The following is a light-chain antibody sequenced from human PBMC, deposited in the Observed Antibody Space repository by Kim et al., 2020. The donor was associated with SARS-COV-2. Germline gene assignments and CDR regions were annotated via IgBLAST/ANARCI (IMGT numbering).Light chain of an antibody. V-gene: IGLV7-46*01. CDR2: ATN. CDR1: TGPVTSGHW. J-gene: IGLJ3*02. Sequence: GGTVTRSGGSSTGPVTSGHWPYWYQQKPGQAPKTLIYATNIQHSWTPARFSGSLLGGKAALTLSGAQPDDEADYYCSLTHGTTWMFGGGTQLTVL. CDR3: SLTHGTTWM.